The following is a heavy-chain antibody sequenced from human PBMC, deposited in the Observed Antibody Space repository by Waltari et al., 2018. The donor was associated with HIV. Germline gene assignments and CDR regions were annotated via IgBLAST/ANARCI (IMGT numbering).Heavy chain of an antibody. D-gene: IGHD6-13*01. V-gene: IGHV4-34*01. CDR2: INHSGST. J-gene: IGHJ4*02. CDR1: GGSFIGYY. Sequence: QVQLQQWGAGLLKPSETLSLTCAVYGGSFIGYYWSWIRQPPGKGPEWIGEINHSGSTNYNPSLKSRVTISVDTSKNQFSLKLTSVTAADTAVYYCARGQYDSSMDYWGQGTMVTVSS. CDR3: ARGQYDSSMDY.